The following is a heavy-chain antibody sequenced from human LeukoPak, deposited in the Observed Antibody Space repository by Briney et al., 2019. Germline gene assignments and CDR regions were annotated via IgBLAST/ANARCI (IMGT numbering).Heavy chain of an antibody. J-gene: IGHJ4*02. V-gene: IGHV3-7*01. Sequence: GGSLRLSCEASGFTFSTYWMSWVRPAPGKGLEWVANINQDGTEKHYVDSMRGRFTISRDNAKNSLFLQMNSLRAEDTAVYFCARDLYYFESEGYYASDYWGQGTLVTVSS. D-gene: IGHD3-22*01. CDR2: INQDGTEK. CDR3: ARDLYYFESEGYYASDY. CDR1: GFTFSTYW.